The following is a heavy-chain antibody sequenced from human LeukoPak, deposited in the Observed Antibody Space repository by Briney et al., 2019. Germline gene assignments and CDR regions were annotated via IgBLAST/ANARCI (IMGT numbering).Heavy chain of an antibody. CDR3: AKDLAGYYYGMDV. CDR2: ISYDGSNK. J-gene: IGHJ6*02. V-gene: IGHV3-30*18. Sequence: GGSLRLSCAASGFTFSSYGMHWVRQAPGKGLEWVAVISYDGSNKYYADSVKGRFTISRDNSKNSLYLQMNSLRTEDTALYYCAKDLAGYYYGMDVWGQGTTVTVSS. CDR1: GFTFSSYG.